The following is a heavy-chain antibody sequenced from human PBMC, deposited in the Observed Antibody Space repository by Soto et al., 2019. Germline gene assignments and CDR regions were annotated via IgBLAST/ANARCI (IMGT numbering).Heavy chain of an antibody. Sequence: EVQLVASGGGLIQPGGSLRLSCAASGFTVSSNYLSWVRQAPGKGLEWVSVIFSADNTHYADSVKGRFTISRDNSKNTVFLQMNSLRAEDTAVYYCAITGAGYYIVWGQGTPVTVSS. CDR2: IFSADNT. D-gene: IGHD3-3*01. J-gene: IGHJ4*02. V-gene: IGHV3-53*01. CDR1: GFTVSSNY. CDR3: AITGAGYYIV.